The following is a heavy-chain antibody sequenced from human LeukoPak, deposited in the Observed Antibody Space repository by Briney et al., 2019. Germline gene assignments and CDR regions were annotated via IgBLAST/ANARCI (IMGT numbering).Heavy chain of an antibody. CDR3: ATWADCSSTSCYTLYYYYMDV. J-gene: IGHJ6*03. V-gene: IGHV1-69-2*01. CDR1: GDTFTDYY. CDR2: VDPEDGET. D-gene: IGHD2-2*02. Sequence: ATVKISCKVSGDTFTDYYMHWVQQAPGKGLEWMGLVDPEDGETIYAEKFQGRVTITAETSTDTASMELRSLRSEDTAVYYCATWADCSSTSCYTLYYYYMDVWGKGTTVTVSS.